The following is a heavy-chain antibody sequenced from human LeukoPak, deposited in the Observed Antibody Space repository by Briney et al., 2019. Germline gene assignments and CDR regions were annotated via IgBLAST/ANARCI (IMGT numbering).Heavy chain of an antibody. V-gene: IGHV3-30*02. J-gene: IGHJ4*02. CDR2: IRYDGSNN. Sequence: GGSLRLSCAASGFSINYYGLHWVRQAPGERLEWVAFIRYDGSNNYYADSVKGRFTISRDNSKNTLYLQIHSLRPEDTAVYYCAKDSYYYGSGSYYDGPDYWGQGTLVTVSS. D-gene: IGHD3-10*01. CDR1: GFSINYYG. CDR3: AKDSYYYGSGSYYDGPDY.